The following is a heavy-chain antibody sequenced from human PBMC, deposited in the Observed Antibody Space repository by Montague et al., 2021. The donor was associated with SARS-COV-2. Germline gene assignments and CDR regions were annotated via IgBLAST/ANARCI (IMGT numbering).Heavy chain of an antibody. V-gene: IGHV4-59*01. CDR1: GGSINNYF. J-gene: IGHJ5*02. CDR2: MHSTGST. D-gene: IGHD5-24*01. CDR3: ARAVVGAKTATIEP. Sequence: SETLSLTCSVSGGSINNYFWGWIRQSPGKGLEWVGHMHSTGSTAYNPSLRSRVIISVDTSKTQISLKLSSVSAAGTALYYCARAVVGAKTATIEPWGQGTLVTVSS.